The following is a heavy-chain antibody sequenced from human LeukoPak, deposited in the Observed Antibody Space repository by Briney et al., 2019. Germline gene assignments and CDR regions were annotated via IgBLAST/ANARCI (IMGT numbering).Heavy chain of an antibody. Sequence: SETLSLTCTVSGGSISSSSYYWGWIRQPPGKGLEWIGSIYYSGSTYYNPSLKSRVTISVDTSKNQFSLKLSSVTAADTAVYYCARDNLPPPYSSSWYGRGWFDPWGQGTLVTVSS. CDR1: GGSISSSSYY. D-gene: IGHD6-13*01. V-gene: IGHV4-39*07. CDR3: ARDNLPPPYSSSWYGRGWFDP. J-gene: IGHJ5*02. CDR2: IYYSGST.